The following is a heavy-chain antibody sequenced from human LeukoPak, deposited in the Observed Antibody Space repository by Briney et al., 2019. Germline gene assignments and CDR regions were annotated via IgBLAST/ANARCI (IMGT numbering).Heavy chain of an antibody. CDR2: ISGFGDRI. Sequence: GGSLRLSCAASGFTFSTYAMSWVRQAPGKGLEWVSAISGFGDRIYYADSVRGRFTTSRDNSKNTLYLQMNSLRAEDTAIYYCAKDLAYDSGDYHVIFDCWGQGTLVTVSS. J-gene: IGHJ4*02. V-gene: IGHV3-23*01. CDR3: AKDLAYDSGDYHVIFDC. CDR1: GFTFSTYA. D-gene: IGHD3-22*01.